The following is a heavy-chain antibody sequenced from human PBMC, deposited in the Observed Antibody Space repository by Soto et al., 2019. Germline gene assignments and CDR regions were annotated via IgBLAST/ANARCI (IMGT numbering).Heavy chain of an antibody. J-gene: IGHJ6*03. D-gene: IGHD2-15*01. CDR1: GYTFTSYY. CDR3: ARAYCSGGSCPEYYYYYYMDV. V-gene: IGHV1-46*03. CDR2: INPSGGST. Sequence: QVQLVQSGAEVKKPGASVKVSCKASGYTFTSYYMHWVRQAPGQGLEWMGIINPSGGSTSYAQKFQGRVTMTRDTSTSTVYMELSSLRSEDTAVYYCARAYCSGGSCPEYYYYYYMDVWGKGTMVTVSS.